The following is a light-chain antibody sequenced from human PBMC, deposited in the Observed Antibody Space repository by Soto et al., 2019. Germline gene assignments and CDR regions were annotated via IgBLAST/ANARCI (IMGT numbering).Light chain of an antibody. V-gene: IGLV2-14*03. CDR3: SSYSSTTTLVV. CDR2: DVN. CDR1: SIDIGSYNY. Sequence: QSALTQPASVSGSPGQSITISCTGTSIDIGSYNYVAWYQQFPGKTPKLIIYDVNNRPSGVSNRFSGSTSGNTASLTISGLQADDEADYYCSSYSSTTTLVVFGTGTKLTVL. J-gene: IGLJ1*01.